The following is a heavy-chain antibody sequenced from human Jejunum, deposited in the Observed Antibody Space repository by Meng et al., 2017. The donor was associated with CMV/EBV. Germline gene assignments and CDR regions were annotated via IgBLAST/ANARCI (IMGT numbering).Heavy chain of an antibody. CDR2: ISRSGTTV. CDR1: GVTFSDYY. Sequence: SGVTFSDYYMSWFCQAQGKGLEWLSYISRSGTTVYYPDSVTVRFTISRDNAKTSLYLKMNSLRADDTAVYFCARGGNFCGGDCWASWGQGTLVTVSS. V-gene: IGHV3-11*01. CDR3: ARGGNFCGGDCWAS. D-gene: IGHD2-21*01. J-gene: IGHJ5*02.